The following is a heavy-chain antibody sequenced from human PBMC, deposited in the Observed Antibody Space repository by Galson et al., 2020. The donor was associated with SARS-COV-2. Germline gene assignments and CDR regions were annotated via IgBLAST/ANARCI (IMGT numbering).Heavy chain of an antibody. D-gene: IGHD3-3*01. CDR2: TYYSGST. J-gene: IGHJ4*02. CDR3: ARTTIFGVVDRFDY. Sequence: SETLSLTCTVSGGSISSSSYYWGWIRQPPGKGLEWIGSTYYSGSTYNNPSLKSRVTISVDTSKNQFSLKLSSVTAADTAVYYCARTTIFGVVDRFDYWGQGTLVTVSS. CDR1: GGSISSSSYY. V-gene: IGHV4-39*01.